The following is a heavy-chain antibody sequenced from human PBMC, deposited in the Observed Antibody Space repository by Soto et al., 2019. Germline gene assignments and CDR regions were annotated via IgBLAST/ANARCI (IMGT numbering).Heavy chain of an antibody. J-gene: IGHJ4*02. CDR1: GGSISSFY. Sequence: QVHLEESGPRLVKPSETLSLTCTVSGGSISSFYWNWIRQSPGKGLEWIGYIYYTGTTNYTPSLKSRVNMSLDTSKDQFSLNLTSVTAADTAVYYCARSNWNFPFDYWGQGTLVTVSS. D-gene: IGHD1-7*01. CDR2: IYYTGTT. CDR3: ARSNWNFPFDY. V-gene: IGHV4-59*01.